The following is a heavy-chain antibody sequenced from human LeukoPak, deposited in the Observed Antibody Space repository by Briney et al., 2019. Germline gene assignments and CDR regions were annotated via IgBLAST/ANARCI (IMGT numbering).Heavy chain of an antibody. D-gene: IGHD3/OR15-3a*01. CDR2: INHSGST. Sequence: PSETLSLTCAVYGGSFSGYYWSWIRQPPGKGLEWIGEINHSGSTNYNPSLKSRVTISVDTSKNQFSLKLSSVTAADTAVYYCARGGTGYYTEYNWFDPWGQGTLVTVSS. J-gene: IGHJ5*02. CDR1: GGSFSGYY. CDR3: ARGGTGYYTEYNWFDP. V-gene: IGHV4-34*01.